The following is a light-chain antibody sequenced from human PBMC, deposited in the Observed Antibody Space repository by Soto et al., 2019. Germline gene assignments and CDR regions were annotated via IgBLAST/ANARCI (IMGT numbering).Light chain of an antibody. V-gene: IGKV3-15*01. Sequence: EIVVTQPPPTLSFSSWAIATIACRASQSVSSSLAWYQQKPGQAPRLLIYGASTRATGIPARFSGSGSGTEFTLTISSLQSEDFAVYYCQQYNDWPPITFGQGTRLEIK. CDR1: QSVSSS. CDR3: QQYNDWPPIT. J-gene: IGKJ5*01. CDR2: GAS.